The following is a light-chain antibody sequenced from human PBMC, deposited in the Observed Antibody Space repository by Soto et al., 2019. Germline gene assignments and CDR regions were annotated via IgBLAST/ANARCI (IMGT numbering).Light chain of an antibody. V-gene: IGLV2-8*01. CDR1: KRDIGVYDF. Sequence: QSALTQPASASGTPGQTVASTCIATKRDIGVYDFVSWYQHLPGKAPRLIIYEVFQRPSGVPDRFSGSKSGNTASLTVSGLQAADEADYFCKSYAGSNTYVFGSGTKVTVL. J-gene: IGLJ1*01. CDR3: KSYAGSNTYV. CDR2: EVF.